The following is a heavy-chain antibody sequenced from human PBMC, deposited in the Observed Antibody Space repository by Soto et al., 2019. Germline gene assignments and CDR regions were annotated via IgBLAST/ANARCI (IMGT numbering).Heavy chain of an antibody. CDR2: ITSSSNYI. CDR1: GFTFSSYS. CDR3: ARDLALYSSGWYGT. Sequence: GGSLRLSCAVSGFTFSSYSMSWVRQAPGKGLEWVSSITSSSNYIYYADSVKGRFTISRDNAKNSLYLQMNSLRAEDTAVYYCARDLALYSSGWYGTWGQGTLVTVSS. D-gene: IGHD6-19*01. V-gene: IGHV3-21*01. J-gene: IGHJ5*02.